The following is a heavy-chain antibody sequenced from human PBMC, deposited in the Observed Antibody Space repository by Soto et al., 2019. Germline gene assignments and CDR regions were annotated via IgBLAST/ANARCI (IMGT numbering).Heavy chain of an antibody. D-gene: IGHD3-9*01. V-gene: IGHV3-7*03. CDR2: IKHDGSVQ. J-gene: IGHJ4*02. CDR3: ARAPYSNDWSRFDL. Sequence: QLVESGGGLVQPGGSLRLSCEASGFTFSGYWMSWVRQAPGKGLEWVADIKHDGSVQYYVDSVKGRLTISRDNAKKQLSLQMTGLRAEDTALSYCARAPYSNDWSRFDLWGQGTLGTVSS. CDR1: GFTFSGYW.